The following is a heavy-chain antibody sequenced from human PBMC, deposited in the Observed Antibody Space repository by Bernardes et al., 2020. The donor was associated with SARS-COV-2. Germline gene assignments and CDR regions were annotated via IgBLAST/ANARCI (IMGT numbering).Heavy chain of an antibody. D-gene: IGHD2-15*01. Sequence: SETLSLTCAVSGDSISSTSYYWGWIRQPPGKGLEWIGSIFYDGITYYNPSLKSRVTISVEMSKNQFSLKLSSVTAADTAVYYCARAPWVVAVYDAFDIWGQGTMVTVSS. V-gene: IGHV4-39*01. CDR2: IFYDGIT. CDR3: ARAPWVVAVYDAFDI. CDR1: GDSISSTSYY. J-gene: IGHJ3*02.